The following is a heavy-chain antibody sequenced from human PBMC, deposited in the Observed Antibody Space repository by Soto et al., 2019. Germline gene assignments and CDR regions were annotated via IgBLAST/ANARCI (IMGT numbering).Heavy chain of an antibody. D-gene: IGHD4-17*01. CDR1: GFTFSSYG. CDR2: ISYSGSST. Sequence: GGSLRLSCAASGFTFSSYGMHWVRQAPGKGLEWVSVISYSGSSTYYADSVKGRLTISRDNSKNTLYLQMNSLRAEDTAVYYCAKWSERCCYYYGMDVWGQGTTVTVSS. CDR3: AKWSERCCYYYGMDV. V-gene: IGHV3-33*06. J-gene: IGHJ6*02.